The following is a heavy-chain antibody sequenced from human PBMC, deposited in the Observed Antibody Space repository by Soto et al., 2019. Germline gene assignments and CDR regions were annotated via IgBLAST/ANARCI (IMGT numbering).Heavy chain of an antibody. CDR2: ISCCGGST. Sequence: EVQLLESGGGVVQPGGSLRLSCVASGFNFKKFAMAWVRQAPGEGLEWVSGISCCGGSTSYADSVKGRFSTARDDSKNTLSLQMNGLRFEDTAQYFCAKADGEQWLIPHLDNWGQGTLVTVS. D-gene: IGHD6-19*01. V-gene: IGHV3-23*01. CDR1: GFNFKKFA. CDR3: AKADGEQWLIPHLDN. J-gene: IGHJ4*02.